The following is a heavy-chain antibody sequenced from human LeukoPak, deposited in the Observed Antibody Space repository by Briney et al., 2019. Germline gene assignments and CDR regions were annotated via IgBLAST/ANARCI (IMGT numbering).Heavy chain of an antibody. CDR3: ARAFPPYDSSGYGDY. CDR2: ISAYNGNT. V-gene: IGHV1-18*01. CDR1: GYTFTSYG. J-gene: IGHJ4*02. Sequence: ASVKVSCKASGYTFTSYGISWVRQAPGQGLEWMGWISAYNGNTNYAQKLQGRVTMTTDTSTSTAYMELRSLRSEDTAVYYCARAFPPYDSSGYGDYWGQGTLVTVSS. D-gene: IGHD3-22*01.